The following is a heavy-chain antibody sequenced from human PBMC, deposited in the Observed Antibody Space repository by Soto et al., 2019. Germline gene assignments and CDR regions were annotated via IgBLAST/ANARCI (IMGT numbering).Heavy chain of an antibody. CDR3: AKDRAKGKDYSYSGMDV. J-gene: IGHJ6*01. Sequence: QVQLQESGPGLVKPSQTLSLTCTVSGGSISSGDDFWTWIRQPPGKGLECIGYIYDSGSTYYNPSLKGRFTMAVVTSKNRYSLKLSSVAGADTAVYFCAKDRAKGKDYSYSGMDVCGQGTTVTVSS. V-gene: IGHV4-30-4*01. CDR1: GGSISSGDDF. CDR2: IYDSGST.